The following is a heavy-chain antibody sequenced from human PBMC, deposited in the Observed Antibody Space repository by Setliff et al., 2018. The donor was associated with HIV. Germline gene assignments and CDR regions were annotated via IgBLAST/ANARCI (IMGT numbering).Heavy chain of an antibody. D-gene: IGHD3-16*01. CDR1: GGSISSHF. Sequence: SETLSLTCTVSGGSISSHFWSWIRQPPGKGLEWIGTVSYSGSTNYNPSLKSRVTISVDASENQFSLKLSSVTAADTAVYYCARRLGATVFYYFDYWGQGTLVTVSS. J-gene: IGHJ4*02. CDR3: ARRLGATVFYYFDY. CDR2: VSYSGST. V-gene: IGHV4-59*11.